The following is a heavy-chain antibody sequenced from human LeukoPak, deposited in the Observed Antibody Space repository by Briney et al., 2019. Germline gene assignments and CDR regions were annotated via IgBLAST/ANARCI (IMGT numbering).Heavy chain of an antibody. V-gene: IGHV3-23*01. CDR3: AKSPVDVYYYYGMDV. CDR2: ISGSGGST. Sequence: AGGSLRLSCAASGFTFSSYAMSWVRQAPGKGLEWVSAISGSGGSTYYADSVKGRSTISRDNSKNTLYLQMNSLRAEDTAVYYCAKSPVDVYYYYGMDVWGQGTTVTVSS. CDR1: GFTFSSYA. J-gene: IGHJ6*02.